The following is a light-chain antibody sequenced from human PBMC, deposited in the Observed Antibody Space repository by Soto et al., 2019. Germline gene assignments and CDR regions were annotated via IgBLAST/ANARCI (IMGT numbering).Light chain of an antibody. V-gene: IGLV1-40*01. CDR2: GNS. CDR1: SSNIGAGYD. CDR3: QSYDSSLSGYV. J-gene: IGLJ1*01. Sequence: QSVLTQPTSVSGAPGQRVTISCTGSSSNIGAGYDVHWYQQLPGTAPKLLIYGNSNRPSGVPDRFSGSKSGTSASLAITGLQAEDEADYYRQSYDSSLSGYVFGTGTKLTVL.